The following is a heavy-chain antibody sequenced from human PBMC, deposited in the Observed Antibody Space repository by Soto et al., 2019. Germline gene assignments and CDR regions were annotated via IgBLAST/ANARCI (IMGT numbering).Heavy chain of an antibody. CDR2: IYHGGST. CDR3: ATSSGYYDILTGYYPLYY. CDR1: GGSISSSNW. J-gene: IGHJ4*02. D-gene: IGHD3-9*01. V-gene: IGHV4-4*02. Sequence: QVQLQESGPGLVKPSGTLSLTCAVSGGSISSSNWWSWVRQPPGKGLEWIGEIYHGGSTNYNPSLKRRVTLSVDKSKNQFSLKLSSVTAADTAVYYCATSSGYYDILTGYYPLYYWGQGTLVTVSS.